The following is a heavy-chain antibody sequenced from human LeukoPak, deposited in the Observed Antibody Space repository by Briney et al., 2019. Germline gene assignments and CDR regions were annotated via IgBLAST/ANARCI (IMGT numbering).Heavy chain of an antibody. CDR3: ALGSENLAY. CDR2: ISYDGSNK. D-gene: IGHD6-25*01. J-gene: IGHJ4*02. V-gene: IGHV3-30*04. CDR1: GFTFSSYA. Sequence: PGRSLRRSCAASGFTFSSYAMHWVRQAPGKGLEWVAVISYDGSNKYYADSVKGRFTISRDNSKNTLYLQMNSLRAEDTAVYYCALGSENLAYWGQGTLVTVSS.